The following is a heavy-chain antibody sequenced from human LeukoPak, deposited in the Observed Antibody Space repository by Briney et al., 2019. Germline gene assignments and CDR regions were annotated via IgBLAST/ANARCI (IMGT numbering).Heavy chain of an antibody. CDR1: GGTFSSYA. CDR3: ASSIAAANYYYYYGMDV. J-gene: IGHJ6*02. CDR2: IIPIFGTA. Sequence: GASVKVSCKASGGTFSSYAISWVRQAPGQGLEWMGGIIPIFGTANYAQKSQGRVTITADESTSTAYMELSSLRSEDTAVYYCASSIAAANYYYYYGMDVWGQGTTVTVSS. D-gene: IGHD6-13*01. V-gene: IGHV1-69*13.